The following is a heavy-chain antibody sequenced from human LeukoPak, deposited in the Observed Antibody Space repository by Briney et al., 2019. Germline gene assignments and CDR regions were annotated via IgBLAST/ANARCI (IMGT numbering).Heavy chain of an antibody. CDR2: ISGNSGLT. D-gene: IGHD6-19*01. J-gene: IGHJ4*02. Sequence: ASVKVSCKASGYTFTTYGIAWLRQAPGQGLEWMGWISGNSGLTNYAPKFQGRVTMTTDTSTTTVYMELSSLTLDDTAVYFCARVAHQWLVLPYFDCWGQGTLVTVS. CDR1: GYTFTTYG. V-gene: IGHV1-18*04. CDR3: ARVAHQWLVLPYFDC.